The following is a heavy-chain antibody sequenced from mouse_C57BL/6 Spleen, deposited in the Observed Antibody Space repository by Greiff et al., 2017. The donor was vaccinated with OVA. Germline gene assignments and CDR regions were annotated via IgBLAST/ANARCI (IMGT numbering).Heavy chain of an antibody. J-gene: IGHJ3*01. CDR3: ARRGLSYSFAY. Sequence: QVHVKQPGAELVRPGSSVKLSCKASGYTFTSYWMDWVKQRPGQGLEWIGNIYPSDSETHYNQKFKDKATLTVDKSSSTAYMQLSSLTSEDSAVYYCARRGLSYSFAYWGQGTLVTVSA. CDR1: GYTFTSYW. V-gene: IGHV1-61*01. D-gene: IGHD2-10*01. CDR2: IYPSDSET.